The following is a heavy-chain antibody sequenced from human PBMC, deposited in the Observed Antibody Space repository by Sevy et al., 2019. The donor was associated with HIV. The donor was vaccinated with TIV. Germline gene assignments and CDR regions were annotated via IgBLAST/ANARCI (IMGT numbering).Heavy chain of an antibody. CDR2: IGTAGDT. J-gene: IGHJ4*02. CDR1: GFTLNSYD. D-gene: IGHD6-6*01. V-gene: IGHV3-13*01. CDR3: ARVMGSSSSAAIDY. Sequence: GGSLRLSCAASGFTLNSYDMHWVRQATGKGLEWVSAIGTAGDTYYPGAVKGRFTISRENAKNSLYLQMNSLRAGDTAVYYCARVMGSSSSAAIDYWGQGTLVTVSS.